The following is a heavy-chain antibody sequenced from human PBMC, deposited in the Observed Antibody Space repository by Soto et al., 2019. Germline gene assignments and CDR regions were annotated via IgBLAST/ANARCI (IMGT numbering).Heavy chain of an antibody. D-gene: IGHD3-3*02. V-gene: IGHV2-5*02. Sequence: QITLKESGPTLVKPTQTLTLTCTFSGFSLSSSGVGVGWIRQPPGKALEWLTFIYWDDDKRYSPSLKSRLTITMDTSKNQVVLTLTNMDPVDTATYYCARLVVASITYYFDSWGQGTLLTVSS. CDR2: IYWDDDK. CDR3: ARLVVASITYYFDS. CDR1: GFSLSSSGVG. J-gene: IGHJ4*02.